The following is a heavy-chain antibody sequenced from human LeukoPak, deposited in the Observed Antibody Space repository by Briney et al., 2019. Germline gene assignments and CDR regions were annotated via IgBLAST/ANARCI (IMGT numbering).Heavy chain of an antibody. V-gene: IGHV4-59*01. D-gene: IGHD1-26*01. CDR1: GGSISXXX. Sequence: SETLSLTCXVSGGSISXXXXXXIRQPXGXXXXXXXYMYYSXXXXXXXXXXXXXXXXVDTSKNQFSLKLSSVTAADTAVYYCARGWRGVVGATNFDYWGQGTLVTVSS. CDR3: ARGWRGVVGATNFDY. J-gene: IGHJ4*02. CDR2: MYYSXXX.